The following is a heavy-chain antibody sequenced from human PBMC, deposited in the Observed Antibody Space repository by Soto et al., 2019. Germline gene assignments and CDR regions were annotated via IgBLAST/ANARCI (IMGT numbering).Heavy chain of an antibody. Sequence: QLQLQESGSGLLKPSQTLSLTCAVSGGSINSGGDSWSWIRQPPGKGLVWIGYIYHSGCTYYNPSHKSRVIISIDRSKNQFSLKLTSVTAADTAVYCCARTAAGGWFDPWGQGTLVTVSS. CDR2: IYHSGCT. CDR3: ARTAAGGWFDP. D-gene: IGHD3-10*01. J-gene: IGHJ5*02. V-gene: IGHV4-30-2*01. CDR1: GGSINSGGDS.